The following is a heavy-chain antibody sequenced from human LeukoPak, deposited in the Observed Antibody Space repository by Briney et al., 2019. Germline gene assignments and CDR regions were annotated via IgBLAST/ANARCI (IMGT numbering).Heavy chain of an antibody. V-gene: IGHV3-21*01. CDR1: GFTFSSYS. CDR3: ARGGPVVVPATDY. J-gene: IGHJ4*01. D-gene: IGHD2-2*01. CDR2: ISSSSSYI. Sequence: GGSLRLSCAASGFTFSSYSMNWVRQAPGKGLEWVSSISSSSSYIYYADSVKGRFTISRDNAKNSLYLQMNSLRAEDTALYYCARGGPVVVPATDYWGQEPWSPSPQ.